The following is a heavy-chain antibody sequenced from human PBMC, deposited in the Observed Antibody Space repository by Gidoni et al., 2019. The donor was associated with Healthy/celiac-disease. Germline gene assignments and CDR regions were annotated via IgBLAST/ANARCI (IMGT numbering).Heavy chain of an antibody. J-gene: IGHJ6*02. D-gene: IGHD3-10*01. V-gene: IGHV1-46*01. CDR2: INPSGGST. CDR1: GYPFTSYY. Sequence: QVQLVQSGAEVKKPGASVKVSCTASGYPFTSYYMHWVRQAPGQGLEWMGIINPSGGSTSYAQKFQGRVTMTRDTSTSTVYMELSSLRSEDTAVYYCARRVLLWFGELFHHYGMDVWGQGTTVTVSS. CDR3: ARRVLLWFGELFHHYGMDV.